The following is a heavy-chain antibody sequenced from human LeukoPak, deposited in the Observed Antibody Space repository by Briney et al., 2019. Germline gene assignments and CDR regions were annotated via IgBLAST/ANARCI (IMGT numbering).Heavy chain of an antibody. J-gene: IGHJ4*02. CDR1: GFTFSGYS. Sequence: GGSLRLSCAASGFTFSGYSMNWVRQAPGKGLEWVSGINWTGGTTVYADSVKGRFTISRDNAKNSLYLQMNSLRAEDTALYYCARGFLEWSFDYWGQGTLVTVSS. D-gene: IGHD3-3*01. CDR3: ARGFLEWSFDY. V-gene: IGHV3-20*04. CDR2: INWTGGTT.